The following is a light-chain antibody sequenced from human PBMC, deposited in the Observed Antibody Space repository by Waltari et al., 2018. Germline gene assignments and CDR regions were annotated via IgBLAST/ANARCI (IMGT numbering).Light chain of an antibody. CDR3: QQYTSYPLT. V-gene: IGKV1D-16*01. CDR1: QVITRW. CDR2: TIS. Sequence: MEMTQSPYSQSASVGDRVTVTCRASQVITRWLAWYQQKPGKAPKSLISTISTLQTGVPSRFSGSGSGTEFTLTISSLQPEDFATYYCQQYTSYPLTFGGGTKVEIK. J-gene: IGKJ4*01.